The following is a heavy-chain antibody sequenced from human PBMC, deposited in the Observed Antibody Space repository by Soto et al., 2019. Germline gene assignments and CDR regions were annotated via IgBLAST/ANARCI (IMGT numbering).Heavy chain of an antibody. Sequence: EVQLVESGGGLVQPGGSLKLSCAASGFTFSGSAMHWVRQASGKGLEWVGCIRSKANSYATAYAASVKGRFTISRDDSKNTAYLQMNSLKTEDTAVYYCTRHALQYCGGDCYLLPYFDLWGRGTLVTVSS. J-gene: IGHJ2*01. CDR3: TRHALQYCGGDCYLLPYFDL. D-gene: IGHD2-21*02. CDR2: IRSKANSYAT. V-gene: IGHV3-73*02. CDR1: GFTFSGSA.